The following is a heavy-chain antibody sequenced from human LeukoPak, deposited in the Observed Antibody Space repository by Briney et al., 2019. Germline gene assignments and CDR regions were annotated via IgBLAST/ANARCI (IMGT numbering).Heavy chain of an antibody. J-gene: IGHJ6*03. CDR2: VDPEDGET. CDR1: GYTFTDYY. V-gene: IGHV1-69-2*01. CDR3: ATLNPDSTYYYYMDV. D-gene: IGHD2/OR15-2a*01. Sequence: ASVKISCKVSGYTFTDYYMHWVQQAPGKGLEWMGLVDPEDGETIYAEKFQGRVTITADTSTDTAYMGLSSLRSEDTAVYYCATLNPDSTYYYYMDVWGKGTTVTVSS.